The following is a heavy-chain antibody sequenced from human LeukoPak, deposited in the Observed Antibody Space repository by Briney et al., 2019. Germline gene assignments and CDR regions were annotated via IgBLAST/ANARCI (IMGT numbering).Heavy chain of an antibody. CDR2: ISYDGSNK. Sequence: GGSLRLSCAASGFTFSSYAMHWVRQAPGKGLEWVAVISYDGSNKYYADSVKGRFTISRDNSKNTLYMQMNSLRAEDTAVYYCARGVVYSSRWYRMWFDPWGQGTLVTVSS. CDR3: ARGVVYSSRWYRMWFDP. CDR1: GFTFSSYA. D-gene: IGHD6-13*01. V-gene: IGHV3-30-3*01. J-gene: IGHJ5*02.